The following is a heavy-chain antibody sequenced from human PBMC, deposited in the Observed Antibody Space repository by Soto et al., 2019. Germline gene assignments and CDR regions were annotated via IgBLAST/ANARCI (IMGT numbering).Heavy chain of an antibody. J-gene: IGHJ4*02. Sequence: QVQLVQSGAEVKKPGSSVKVSCKASGGTFSSYAISWVRHAPGQGLEWMGGIIPIFGTATYAQKFKCRVTITADESMSTGYMELSSLRSEYTAVYFCARGAESGWYDYWGQGTLVTVSS. V-gene: IGHV1-69*01. CDR1: GGTFSSYA. D-gene: IGHD6-19*01. CDR2: IIPIFGTA. CDR3: ARGAESGWYDY.